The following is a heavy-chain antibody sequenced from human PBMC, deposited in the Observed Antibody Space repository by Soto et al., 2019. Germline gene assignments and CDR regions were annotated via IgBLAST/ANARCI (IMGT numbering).Heavy chain of an antibody. CDR3: ARETSAMVNYYYYYGMDV. CDR2: ISSSSSYT. CDR1: GFTFSDYY. V-gene: IGHV3-11*06. J-gene: IGHJ6*04. Sequence: PGGSLRLSCAASGFTFSDYYMSWIRQAPGKGLEWVSYISSSSSYTNYADSVKGRFTISRDNAKNSLYLQMNSPRAEDTAVYYCARETSAMVNYYYYYGMDVWGEGTTVTVSS. D-gene: IGHD5-18*01.